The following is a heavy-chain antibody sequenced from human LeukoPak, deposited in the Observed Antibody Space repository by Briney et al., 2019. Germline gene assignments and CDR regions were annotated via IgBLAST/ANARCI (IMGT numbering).Heavy chain of an antibody. J-gene: IGHJ6*03. CDR3: ARVLQNYYHMDV. D-gene: IGHD3-3*01. CDR1: GYTFTGNY. V-gene: IGHV1-69*05. Sequence: GASVKVSCKASGYTFTGNYMHWVRQAPGQGLEWMGGIIPIFGTANYAQKFQGRVTITTDESTSTAYMELSSLRSEDTAVYYCARVLQNYYHMDVWGKGTTVTVSS. CDR2: IIPIFGTA.